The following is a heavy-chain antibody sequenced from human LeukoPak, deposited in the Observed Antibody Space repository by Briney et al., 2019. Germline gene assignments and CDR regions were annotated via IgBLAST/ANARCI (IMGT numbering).Heavy chain of an antibody. Sequence: GGSLRLSCPASGFTFSSYGMHWVRQAPGKGLEWVAFIRYDGSNKYYADSVKGRFTISRDNSKNTLYLQMNSLRAEDTAVYYCAKQYSSGYYYFDYWGQGTLVTVSS. CDR1: GFTFSSYG. CDR2: IRYDGSNK. CDR3: AKQYSSGYYYFDY. J-gene: IGHJ4*02. V-gene: IGHV3-30*02. D-gene: IGHD6-19*01.